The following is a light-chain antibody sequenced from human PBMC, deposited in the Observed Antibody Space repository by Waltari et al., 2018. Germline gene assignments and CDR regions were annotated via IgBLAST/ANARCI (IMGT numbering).Light chain of an antibody. Sequence: EIVLTQSPGTLSLSPGERATLSCRASQSVSSCYLAWYQERPGQAPRLIIYGTHSRATGIPDRFSGSGSETDFTLTISRLGPEDFAVYYCQHYGSSRTFGQGNKVEVK. CDR3: QHYGSSRT. CDR2: GTH. CDR1: QSVSSCY. J-gene: IGKJ1*01. V-gene: IGKV3-20*01.